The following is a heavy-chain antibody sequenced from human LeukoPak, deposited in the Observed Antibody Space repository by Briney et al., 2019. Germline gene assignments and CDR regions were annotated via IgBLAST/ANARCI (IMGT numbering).Heavy chain of an antibody. Sequence: GGSLRLSCAASGFTFSSYVMSWVRQAPGKGLEWVSAISGSGGSTYYADSVKGRFTISRDNSKNTLYLQMNSLRAEDTAVYYCARRGLYDFWSATPDAFDIWGQGTMVTVSS. J-gene: IGHJ3*02. V-gene: IGHV3-23*01. CDR2: ISGSGGST. D-gene: IGHD3-3*01. CDR3: ARRGLYDFWSATPDAFDI. CDR1: GFTFSSYV.